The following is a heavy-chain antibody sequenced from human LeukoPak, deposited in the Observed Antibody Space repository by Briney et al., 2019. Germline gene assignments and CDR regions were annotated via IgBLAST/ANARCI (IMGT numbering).Heavy chain of an antibody. CDR1: GFTLSSYS. CDR2: IQSDGSST. V-gene: IGHV3-74*01. J-gene: IGHJ4*02. CDR3: VRGAPFDF. Sequence: PGGSLRLSCATSGFTLSSYSMNWVRQAPGKGLVWVSRIQSDGSSTDYADSVRGRFTISRDNAKNMLFLQMNSLRAEDTAIYYCVRGAPFDFWGQGTLVTVSS.